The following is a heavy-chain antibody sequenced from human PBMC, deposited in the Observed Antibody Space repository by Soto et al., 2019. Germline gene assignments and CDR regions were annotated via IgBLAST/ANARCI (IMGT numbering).Heavy chain of an antibody. CDR1: GGSFGTST. J-gene: IGHJ4*02. Sequence: QVQLVQSGAEVKKPGSSVKVSCKASGGSFGTSTISWVRQAPGQGLEWMGGIIPMFRTVNYAQKFQGRVTITADASTSIAYMELNSLRSEDTAVFYCTSFEEQWVIGGAYFDSWGQGTLVTVSS. CDR2: IIPMFRTV. D-gene: IGHD2-21*01. CDR3: TSFEEQWVIGGAYFDS. V-gene: IGHV1-69*01.